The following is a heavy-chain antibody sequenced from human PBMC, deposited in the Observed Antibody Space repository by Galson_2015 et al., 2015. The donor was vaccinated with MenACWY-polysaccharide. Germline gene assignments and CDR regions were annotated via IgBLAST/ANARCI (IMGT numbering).Heavy chain of an antibody. J-gene: IGHJ4*02. D-gene: IGHD1-1*01. Sequence: SVKVSCKASGYTFISSYMYWVRQAPGQGLEWMGAIKPSDGSARYAQKFQGRVTMTWDTSTSTVYQELISLRSEDTAVYYRARDLGTTEYYLDYWGQGALVTVSS. CDR3: ARDLGTTEYYLDY. V-gene: IGHV1-46*01. CDR2: IKPSDGSA. CDR1: GYTFISSY.